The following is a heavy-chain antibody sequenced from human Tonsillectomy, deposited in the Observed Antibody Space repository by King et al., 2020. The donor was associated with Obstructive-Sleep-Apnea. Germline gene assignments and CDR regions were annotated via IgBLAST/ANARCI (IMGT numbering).Heavy chain of an antibody. D-gene: IGHD6-19*01. CDR3: ARTGVAGIIGWFDP. CDR2: IYYSGST. CDR1: GGSISSYY. J-gene: IGHJ5*02. V-gene: IGHV4-59*01. Sequence: VQLQESGPGLVKPSETLSLTCAVSGGSISSYYWSWIRQPPGKGLEWIGYIYYSGSTNCNPSLKSRVAISVDTSKNQFSLKLSSVTAADTAVYYCARTGVAGIIGWFDPWAQGTLVTVSS.